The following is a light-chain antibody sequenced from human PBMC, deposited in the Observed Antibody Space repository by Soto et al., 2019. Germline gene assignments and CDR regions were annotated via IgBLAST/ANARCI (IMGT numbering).Light chain of an antibody. J-gene: IGLJ1*01. V-gene: IGLV2-14*01. CDR3: SSYTSSSTLYA. CDR2: DVS. Sequence: QYVLTQPASVSGSPGQSITISCTGTSSDVGGYNYVSWYQQHPGKAPKLMIYDVSNRPSGVSNRFSGSKSGNTASLTISGLQAEDEADYYCSSYTSSSTLYAFGTGTKLTVL. CDR1: SSDVGGYNY.